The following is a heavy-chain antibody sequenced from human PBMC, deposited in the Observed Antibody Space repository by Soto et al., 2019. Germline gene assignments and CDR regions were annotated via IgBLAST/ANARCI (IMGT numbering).Heavy chain of an antibody. D-gene: IGHD2-15*01. V-gene: IGHV4-34*01. CDR3: SRCEIVVVVAAFLYYYYGMDV. Sequence: PSETLSLTCAVYGGSFSGYYWSWIRQPPGKGLEWVGEINNSGSTNYNPSIKSRVTISVDTTTNQISLKLSSVTTAATAVYYCSRCEIVVVVAAFLYYYYGMDVWGQGTTVTVSS. J-gene: IGHJ6*02. CDR2: INNSGST. CDR1: GGSFSGYY.